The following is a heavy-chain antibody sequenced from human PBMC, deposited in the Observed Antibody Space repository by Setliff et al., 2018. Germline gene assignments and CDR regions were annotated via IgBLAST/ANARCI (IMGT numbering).Heavy chain of an antibody. D-gene: IGHD3-10*01. CDR1: GGLIYDHW. CDR2: VYSDGDT. J-gene: IGHJ1*01. Sequence: SETLSLTCSVSGGLIYDHWWTWVRQPAGEEFQWIGRVYSDGDTYYNPSLSGRVTISIDTSKNQFSLRLTSVTAADTAVYYCARVDFTMLQGVLGQWGQGTLVTVSS. CDR3: ARVDFTMLQGVLGQ. V-gene: IGHV4-4*07.